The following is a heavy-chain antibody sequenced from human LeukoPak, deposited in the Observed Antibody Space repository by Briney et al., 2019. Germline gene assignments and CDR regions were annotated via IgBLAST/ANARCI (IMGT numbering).Heavy chain of an antibody. CDR1: GFTFSSYA. V-gene: IGHV3-64D*06. CDR2: ISSNGGST. Sequence: GGSLRLSCSASGFTFSSYAMHWVRQAPGEGLEYVSAISSNGGSTYYADSVKGRFTISRDNSKNTLYLQMSSLRAEDTAVYYCVKRDGQSERAAGGLFDYWGQGTLVTVSS. D-gene: IGHD4-23*01. J-gene: IGHJ4*02. CDR3: VKRDGQSERAAGGLFDY.